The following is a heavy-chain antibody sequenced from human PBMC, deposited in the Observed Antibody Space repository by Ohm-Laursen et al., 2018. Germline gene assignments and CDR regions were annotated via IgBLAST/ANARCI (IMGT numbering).Heavy chain of an antibody. D-gene: IGHD2-2*01. CDR1: GFTFSSYG. V-gene: IGHV3-30*03. CDR2: ISYDGSNK. J-gene: IGHJ6*02. CDR3: AVCTGTSCYWYYGMDV. Sequence: SLRLSCTASGFTFSSYGMHWVRQAPGKGLEWVAVISYDGSNKYYADSVKGRFTISRDNSKNTLYVQMNSLRPEDTAVYYCAVCTGTSCYWYYGMDVWGQGTTVTVSS.